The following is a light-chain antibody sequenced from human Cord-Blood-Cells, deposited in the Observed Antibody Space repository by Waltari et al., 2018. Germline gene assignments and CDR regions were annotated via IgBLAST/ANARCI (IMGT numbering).Light chain of an antibody. CDR1: QSLVYSGGNTY. CDR2: KVS. CDR3: MQGTHWPRT. V-gene: IGKV2-30*01. J-gene: IGKJ1*01. Sequence: DVVMTQSPLSLPVTLGQPASISCRSSQSLVYSGGNTYLNWFQQRPGQSPRRLIYKVSNRDSGVPDRFSGSGSGTDFTLKISRVEAEDVGVYYCMQGTHWPRTFGQGTKVEI.